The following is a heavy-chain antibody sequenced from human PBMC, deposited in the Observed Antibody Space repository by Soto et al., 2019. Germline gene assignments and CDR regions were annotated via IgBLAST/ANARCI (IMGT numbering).Heavy chain of an antibody. CDR2: ISGSGGST. D-gene: IGHD6-13*01. J-gene: IGHJ5*02. CDR3: AKLKGYSSSPNWFDP. V-gene: IGHV3-23*01. CDR1: GFTFSSYA. Sequence: GGSLRLSCAASGFTFSSYAMSWVRQAPGKGLEWVSAISGSGGSTYYADSVKGRFTISRDNSKNTLYLQMNSLRAEDTAVYYCAKLKGYSSSPNWFDPWGQGTLVTVSS.